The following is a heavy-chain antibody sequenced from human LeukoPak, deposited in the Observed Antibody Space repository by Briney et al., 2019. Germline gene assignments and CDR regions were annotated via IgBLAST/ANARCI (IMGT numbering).Heavy chain of an antibody. V-gene: IGHV3-30*18. CDR1: GFIFKDYG. J-gene: IGHJ6*02. Sequence: GGSLRLSCAASGFIFKDYGMHWVRQAPGKGLEWVAVISYDGSNKYYADSVKGRFTISRDNSKNTLYLQMNSLRAEDTAVYYCAKPQAVYGDYVYYYYGMDVWGQGTTVTVSS. CDR3: AKPQAVYGDYVYYYYGMDV. D-gene: IGHD4-17*01. CDR2: ISYDGSNK.